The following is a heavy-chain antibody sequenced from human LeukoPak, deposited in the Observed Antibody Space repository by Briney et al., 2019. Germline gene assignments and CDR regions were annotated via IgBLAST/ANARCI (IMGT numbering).Heavy chain of an antibody. CDR3: AKIGGNVVY. D-gene: IGHD4-23*01. CDR2: ISDSGNT. J-gene: IGHJ4*02. Sequence: PGGSLRLSCAASGFTLSSYAMSWVRQAPGKGLEWVSAISDSGNTYHADSVKGRFTISRDNSKNTLYLQMNSLRAEDTAVYYCAKIGGNVVYWGQGTLVTVSS. V-gene: IGHV3-23*01. CDR1: GFTLSSYA.